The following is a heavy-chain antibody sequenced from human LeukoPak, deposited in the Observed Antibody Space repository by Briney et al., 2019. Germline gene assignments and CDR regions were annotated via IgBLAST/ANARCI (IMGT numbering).Heavy chain of an antibody. J-gene: IGHJ6*01. CDR3: GRQGDTSTAYILEI. D-gene: IGHD3-9*01. V-gene: IGHV4-4*07. Sequence: SETLSLTCTVSSGSINSCYCVCLRQPPGKGLEWIGRIYTTGATQYNPSLKSRVTMSIDTSTNQFSLNLRSMTAADTAVYYCGRQGDTSTAYILEIWGAGTPVAVS. CDR1: SGSINSCY. CDR2: IYTTGAT.